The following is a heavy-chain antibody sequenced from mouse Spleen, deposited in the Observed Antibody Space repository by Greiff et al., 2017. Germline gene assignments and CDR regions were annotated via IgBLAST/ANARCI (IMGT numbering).Heavy chain of an antibody. Sequence: VQLQESGAELVRPGTSVKVSCKASGYAFTNYLIEWVKQRPGQGLEWIGVINPGSGGTNYNEKFKGKATLTADKSSSTAYMQLSSLTSEDSAVYFCARGDYDYDVVYFDYWGQGTTLTVSS. D-gene: IGHD2-4*01. J-gene: IGHJ2*01. CDR2: INPGSGGT. CDR1: GYAFTNYL. CDR3: ARGDYDYDVVYFDY. V-gene: IGHV1-54*01.